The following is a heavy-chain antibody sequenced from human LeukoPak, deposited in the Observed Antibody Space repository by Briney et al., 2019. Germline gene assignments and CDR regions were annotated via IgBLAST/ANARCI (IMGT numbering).Heavy chain of an antibody. Sequence: SETLSLTCAVYGGSFSDYYWSWFRQPPGKGLEWIGEIYPSGATFYNPSLKSRVTVSKDTSKSQFSLNLRFVTAADTALYYCAGYHNWFLNDHWGQGTVVTL. V-gene: IGHV4-34*01. CDR3: AGYHNWFLNDH. CDR2: IYPSGAT. J-gene: IGHJ4*02. CDR1: GGSFSDYY. D-gene: IGHD1-1*01.